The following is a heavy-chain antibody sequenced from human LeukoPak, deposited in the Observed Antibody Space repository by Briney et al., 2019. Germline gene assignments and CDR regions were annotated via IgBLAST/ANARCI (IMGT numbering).Heavy chain of an antibody. V-gene: IGHV4-38-2*02. CDR3: ARGICSTSPFDY. J-gene: IGHJ4*02. Sequence: SETLSLTCTVSNYSISSNYYWGWIRQPPGKRLEWIVSMYHSGSTYYNPSLKSRVTMSVDTSKNQFSLKLSSVTAADTAVYFCARGICSTSPFDYWGQGTLVTVS. CDR2: MYHSGST. D-gene: IGHD6-6*01. CDR1: NYSISSNYY.